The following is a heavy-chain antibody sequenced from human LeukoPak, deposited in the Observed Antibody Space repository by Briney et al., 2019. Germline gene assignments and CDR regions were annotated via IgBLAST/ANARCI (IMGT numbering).Heavy chain of an antibody. CDR3: ARHVSLGY. J-gene: IGHJ4*02. CDR1: GYSISSGYY. D-gene: IGHD5/OR15-5a*01. V-gene: IGHV4-38-2*02. Sequence: KPSETLSLTCTVSGYSISSGYYWGWIRQPPGKGLEWIGSIYHSGSTYYNPSLKSRVTISVDTSKNQFSLKLSSVTAADTAVYYCARHVSLGYWGQGTLVTVSS. CDR2: IYHSGST.